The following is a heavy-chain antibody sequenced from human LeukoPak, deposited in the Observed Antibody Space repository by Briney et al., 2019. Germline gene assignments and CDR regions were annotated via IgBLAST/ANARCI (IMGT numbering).Heavy chain of an antibody. CDR1: GGSISSYY. D-gene: IGHD6-13*01. CDR3: AREVAAAAGTGYYYYYMDV. CDR2: IYTSGST. Sequence: SETLSLTCTVSGGSISSYYWSWIRQPAGKGLEWIGRIYTSGSTNYNPSLKSRVTMSVDTSKNQFSLKLSSVTAADTAVYYCAREVAAAAGTGYYYYYMDVWGKGTTVTVSS. V-gene: IGHV4-4*07. J-gene: IGHJ6*03.